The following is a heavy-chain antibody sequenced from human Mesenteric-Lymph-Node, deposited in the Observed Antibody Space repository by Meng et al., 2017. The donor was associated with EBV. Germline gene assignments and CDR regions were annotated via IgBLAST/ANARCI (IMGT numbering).Heavy chain of an antibody. CDR2: IYHSGRT. CDR1: GGSITRTTW. Sequence: QGQLQAPGPGLLKPSGTLSPNCTVSGGSITRTTWWNWVRQPPGKGLEWIGEIYHSGRTNCKPSLQSRVTMSVDKSQNHFSLKLTSVTAADTAVYYCAGASDISGYYGGLDYWGQGILVTVSS. J-gene: IGHJ4*02. D-gene: IGHD3-22*01. V-gene: IGHV4-4*02. CDR3: AGASDISGYYGGLDY.